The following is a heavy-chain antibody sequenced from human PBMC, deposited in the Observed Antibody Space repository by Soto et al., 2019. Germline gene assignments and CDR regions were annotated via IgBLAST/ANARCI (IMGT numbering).Heavy chain of an antibody. CDR1: GFTFSSYS. J-gene: IGHJ4*02. CDR3: ARASNVDIVVVVAAVYYFDY. CDR2: ISSSSSFI. Sequence: GGSLRLSCAASGFTFSSYSMNWVRQAPGKGLEWVSSISSSSSFIYYADSVKGRFTISRDNAKNSLYLQMNSLRAEDTAVYYCARASNVDIVVVVAAVYYFDYWGQGTLVTVSS. V-gene: IGHV3-21*01. D-gene: IGHD2-15*01.